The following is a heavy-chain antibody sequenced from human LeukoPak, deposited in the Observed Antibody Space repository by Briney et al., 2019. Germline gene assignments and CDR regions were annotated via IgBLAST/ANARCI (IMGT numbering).Heavy chain of an antibody. CDR1: EFTFTIHW. V-gene: IGHV3-74*01. J-gene: IGHJ4*02. CDR3: ARGGLGVGVDY. D-gene: IGHD3-3*01. CDR2: ISGDGRGT. Sequence: GGSLRLSCAASEFTFTIHWMHWVRHAPGKGLVWVSHISGDGRGTTYADPVKGQFTISGDNAKNTLYLQRNSLRAEDTAVYYCARGGLGVGVDYWGQGTLVTVSS.